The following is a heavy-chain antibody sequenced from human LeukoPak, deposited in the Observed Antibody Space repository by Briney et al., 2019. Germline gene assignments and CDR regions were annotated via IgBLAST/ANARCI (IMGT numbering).Heavy chain of an antibody. CDR3: GRGPYYGSGSYYRG. V-gene: IGHV4-34*01. J-gene: IGHJ4*02. Sequence: SETLSPTCAVYVGSFSGYYWSWIRQPPGKGLEWIGEINHSGSTNYNPSLKSRVTISVDTSKNQFSLKLSSVTAADTAVYYWGRGPYYGSGSYYRGWGQGTLVTVSS. D-gene: IGHD3-10*01. CDR1: VGSFSGYY. CDR2: INHSGST.